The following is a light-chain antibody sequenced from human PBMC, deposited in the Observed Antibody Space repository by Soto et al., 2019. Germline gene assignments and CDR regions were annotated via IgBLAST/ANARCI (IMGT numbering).Light chain of an antibody. CDR2: EVT. Sequence: QSVLTQPASVSGSPGQSITISCTGTSSDVGLYNYVSWYQQHPGQAPRLMIYEVTNRPSGVSNRFSGSKSGNTASLTISGLQTEDEADYYCAAWDDSLSGYVFGTGTKVTVL. CDR1: SSDVGLYNY. V-gene: IGLV2-14*01. CDR3: AAWDDSLSGYV. J-gene: IGLJ1*01.